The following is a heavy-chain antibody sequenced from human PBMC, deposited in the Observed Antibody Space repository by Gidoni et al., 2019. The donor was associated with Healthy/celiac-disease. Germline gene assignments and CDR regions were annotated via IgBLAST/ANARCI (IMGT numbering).Heavy chain of an antibody. D-gene: IGHD3-10*01. CDR3: AGYGSGSYAGWFDP. Sequence: QVQLVESGGGVVQPGRSLRLSCAASGFTFSSYGMHWVRQAPGKGLGWVAVISYDGSNKYYADSVKGRFTISRDNSKNTLYLQMNSLRAEDTAVYYCAGYGSGSYAGWFDPWGQGTLVTVSS. J-gene: IGHJ5*02. CDR1: GFTFSSYG. CDR2: ISYDGSNK. V-gene: IGHV3-30*03.